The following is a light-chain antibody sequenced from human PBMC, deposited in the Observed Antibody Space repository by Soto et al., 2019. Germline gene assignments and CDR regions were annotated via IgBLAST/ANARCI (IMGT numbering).Light chain of an antibody. V-gene: IGKV1-5*03. Sequence: DIQMTQSPSTLPASVGDRVTITCRASQSISTWLAWYQQKPGKAPNLLIYKASYLASGVPSRFSGGGSGTELTLTTSRPQHDAFATSYCQQYSSYWTFGQGTKVDIK. J-gene: IGKJ1*01. CDR3: QQYSSYWT. CDR1: QSISTW. CDR2: KAS.